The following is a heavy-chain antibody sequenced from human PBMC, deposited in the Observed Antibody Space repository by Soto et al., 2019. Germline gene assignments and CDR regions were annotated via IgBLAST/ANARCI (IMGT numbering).Heavy chain of an antibody. Sequence: QVQLQESGPGLVKPSETLSLTCAVSGGSISPYYWSWIRQAPGKGLEWIAYIYYSGSSNYNPSLKNRVTTSLDTSKNQFSLSLSSVTAADTAVYYCARQGCSGTNCYLYYFDQWGQGTLVTVSS. D-gene: IGHD2-2*01. CDR3: ARQGCSGTNCYLYYFDQ. CDR2: IYYSGSS. J-gene: IGHJ4*02. V-gene: IGHV4-59*08. CDR1: GGSISPYY.